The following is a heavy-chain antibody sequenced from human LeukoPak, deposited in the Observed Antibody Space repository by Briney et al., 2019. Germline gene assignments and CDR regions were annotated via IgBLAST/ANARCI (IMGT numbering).Heavy chain of an antibody. CDR1: GFSFTTYW. J-gene: IGHJ3*01. D-gene: IGHD2-21*02. V-gene: IGHV3-74*01. CDR3: ARGGGDHAFDV. Sequence: GGSLRLSCAASGFSFTTYWMHWVRRGPGKGLVWVSRINSDGSDTIYADSVKGRFTISRDNAKNAVYLQMDSLRAEDTAVYYCARGGGDHAFDVWGQGTMVTVSS. CDR2: INSDGSDT.